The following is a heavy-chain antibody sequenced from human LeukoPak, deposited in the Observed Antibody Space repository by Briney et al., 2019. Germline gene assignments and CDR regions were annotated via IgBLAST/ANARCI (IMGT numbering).Heavy chain of an antibody. Sequence: GGSLRLSCAASGFTFSSHWMSWFRQARGNGLEWVANINEDGSEKYYVDSVKGRFTISRDNAKNSLYLQMNSLRAEDTALYYCARIYYDSSGYRLFDYWGQGTLVTVSS. CDR2: INEDGSEK. D-gene: IGHD3-22*01. V-gene: IGHV3-7*01. J-gene: IGHJ4*02. CDR3: ARIYYDSSGYRLFDY. CDR1: GFTFSSHW.